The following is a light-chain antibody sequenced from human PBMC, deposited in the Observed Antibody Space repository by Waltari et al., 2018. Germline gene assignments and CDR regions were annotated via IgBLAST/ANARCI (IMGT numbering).Light chain of an antibody. CDR3: QHYVRLPVT. Sequence: EIVLTQSPGTLSLSQGERATLSCRASQSVSRTLAWYQQNPGQAPRILIYGASTRAAGIPDRFSGSGSGTDFSLTISRLEPEDFAVYYCQHYVRLPVTFGQGTKVEIK. CDR2: GAS. V-gene: IGKV3-20*01. CDR1: QSVSRT. J-gene: IGKJ1*01.